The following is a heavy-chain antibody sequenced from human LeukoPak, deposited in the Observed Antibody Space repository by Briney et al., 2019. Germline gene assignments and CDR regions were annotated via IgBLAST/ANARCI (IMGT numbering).Heavy chain of an antibody. J-gene: IGHJ4*02. Sequence: GGSLRLSCAASGFTFSSYWMHWVRQAPGKGLVWVSRINSDGSSTSYADSVKGRFTISRDNAKNTLYLQMNSLRAEDTAVYYCAREDNSSWVPRANFDYWGQGTLVTVSS. CDR3: AREDNSSWVPRANFDY. CDR1: GFTFSSYW. V-gene: IGHV3-74*01. CDR2: INSDGSST. D-gene: IGHD6-13*01.